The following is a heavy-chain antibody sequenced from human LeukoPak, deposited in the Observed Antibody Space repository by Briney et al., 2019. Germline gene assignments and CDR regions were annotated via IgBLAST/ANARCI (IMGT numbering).Heavy chain of an antibody. CDR3: AKGAVVVVITTGLIDY. Sequence: GGSLRLSCAASGFTVSSNYMSWVRQAPGKGLEWVSAISGSGGSTYYADSVKGRFTISRDNSKNTLYLQMNSLRAEDTAVYYCAKGAVVVVITTGLIDYWGQGTLVTVSS. D-gene: IGHD3-22*01. J-gene: IGHJ4*02. CDR1: GFTVSSNY. V-gene: IGHV3-23*01. CDR2: ISGSGGST.